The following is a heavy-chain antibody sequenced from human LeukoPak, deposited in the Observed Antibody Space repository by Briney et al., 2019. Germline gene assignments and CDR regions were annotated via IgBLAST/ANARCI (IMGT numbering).Heavy chain of an antibody. CDR3: VKEDHYGDYVQIDH. Sequence: PGGSLRLSCAASGFSFGSSVMSWVRQAPGKGLERVSAITADGGGTNHADPVKGRFTISRDNSKSTLYLQMNSLRAEDTAVYYCVKEDHYGDYVQIDHWGQGTLVTVSS. D-gene: IGHD4-17*01. V-gene: IGHV3-23*01. CDR2: ITADGGGT. CDR1: GFSFGSSV. J-gene: IGHJ4*02.